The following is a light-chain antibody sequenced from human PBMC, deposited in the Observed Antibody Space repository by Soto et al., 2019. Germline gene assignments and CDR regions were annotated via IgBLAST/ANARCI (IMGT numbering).Light chain of an antibody. CDR2: AAS. CDR1: QSISSY. CDR3: PQSYSTPYT. V-gene: IGKV1-39*01. Sequence: DIQMTQSPSSLSASVGDRVTITCRASQSISSYLNWYQQKPGKAPKLLIYAASSLQSGVPSRFSGSGPGTGLTLTISSLQPEDFAHYYCPQSYSTPYTFGQGTKLEIK. J-gene: IGKJ2*01.